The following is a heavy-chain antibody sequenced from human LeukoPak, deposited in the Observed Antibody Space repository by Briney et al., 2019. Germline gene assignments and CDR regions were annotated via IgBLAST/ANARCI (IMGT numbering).Heavy chain of an antibody. D-gene: IGHD2-2*01. V-gene: IGHV3-74*01. Sequence: PGGSLRLSCAASGFTFSSYWMHWVRQAPGKGLVWVSRIKSDGSSTSYADSVKGRVTISRDNSKNTLYLQMNSLRAEDTAVYYCAKASRNCSRTSCYEYFQHWGQGTLVTVSS. CDR1: GFTFSSYW. J-gene: IGHJ1*01. CDR2: IKSDGSST. CDR3: AKASRNCSRTSCYEYFQH.